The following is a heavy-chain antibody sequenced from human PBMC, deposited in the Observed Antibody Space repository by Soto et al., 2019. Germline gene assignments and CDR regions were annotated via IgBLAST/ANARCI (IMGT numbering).Heavy chain of an antibody. Sequence: EVPLVESGGGLVQPGGSLRLSCAASGFTFSSYWMSWVRQAPGKGLEWVANIKQDGSEKYYVDSVKGRFTISRDNAKNSLYLQMNSLRAEDTAVYYCARDPNCSGGSCYFDYWGQGTLVTVSS. J-gene: IGHJ4*02. CDR1: GFTFSSYW. CDR3: ARDPNCSGGSCYFDY. D-gene: IGHD2-15*01. V-gene: IGHV3-7*01. CDR2: IKQDGSEK.